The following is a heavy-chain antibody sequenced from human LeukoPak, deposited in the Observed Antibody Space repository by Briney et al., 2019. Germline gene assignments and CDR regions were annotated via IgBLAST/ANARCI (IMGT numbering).Heavy chain of an antibody. V-gene: IGHV4-34*01. Sequence: KSSETLSLTCAVYGGSFSGYYWSWIRQPPGKGLEWIGEINYSGSTNYNPSLKSRVTISVDTSKNQFSLKLSYVTTADTAVYYCARGTGGYAYYYYYMDVWGKGTTVTVSS. J-gene: IGHJ6*03. CDR2: INYSGST. CDR1: GGSFSGYY. CDR3: ARGTGGYAYYYYYMDV. D-gene: IGHD5-12*01.